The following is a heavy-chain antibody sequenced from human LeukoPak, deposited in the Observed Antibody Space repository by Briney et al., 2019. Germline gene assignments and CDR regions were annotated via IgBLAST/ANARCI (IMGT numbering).Heavy chain of an antibody. D-gene: IGHD5-18*01. V-gene: IGHV1-2*02. Sequence: SVKVSCKAPGYTFTGYYMHWVRQAPGQGLEWMGWINPNSGGTNNAQKFQGRVTMTRDTSISTAYMELSRLRSDDTAVYYCARDTAMGSFDYWGQGTLVTVSS. CDR1: GYTFTGYY. CDR2: INPNSGGT. J-gene: IGHJ4*02. CDR3: ARDTAMGSFDY.